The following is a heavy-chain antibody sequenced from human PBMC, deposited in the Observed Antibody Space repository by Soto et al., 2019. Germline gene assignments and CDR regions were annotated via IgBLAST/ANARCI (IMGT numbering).Heavy chain of an antibody. CDR1: GGSVSSGSYY. D-gene: IGHD6-13*01. CDR3: ARELAAAGRGGDYFDY. V-gene: IGHV4-61*01. J-gene: IGHJ4*02. Sequence: LSLTCTVSGGSVSSGSYYWSWIRQPPGKGLEWIGYIYYSGSTNYNPSLKSRVTISVDTSKNQFSLKLSSVTAADTAVYYCARELAAAGRGGDYFDYWGQGTLVTVSS. CDR2: IYYSGST.